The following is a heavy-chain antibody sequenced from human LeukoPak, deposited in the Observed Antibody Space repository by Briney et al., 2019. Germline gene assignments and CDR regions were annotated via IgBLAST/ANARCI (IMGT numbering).Heavy chain of an antibody. D-gene: IGHD6-19*01. CDR3: AKDHGKYSSGWYGEPTNDY. CDR2: ISGSGGST. J-gene: IGHJ4*02. Sequence: PGGSLRLSCAASGFTFSSYAMSWVRQAPGKGLEWVSAISGSGGSTYYADSVKGRFTISRDNSKNTLYLQMNSLRAEDTAVYYCAKDHGKYSSGWYGEPTNDYWGQGTLVTVSS. V-gene: IGHV3-23*01. CDR1: GFTFSSYA.